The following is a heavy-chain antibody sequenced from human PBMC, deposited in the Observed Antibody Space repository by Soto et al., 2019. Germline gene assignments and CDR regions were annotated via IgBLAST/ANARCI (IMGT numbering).Heavy chain of an antibody. CDR3: TRATFGVGMDL. D-gene: IGHD3-10*01. V-gene: IGHV3-13*01. J-gene: IGHJ6*02. CDR2: MGGAGAR. CDR1: GFTYNSYD. Sequence: EVHLVESGGGLVQPGGSLRLSCAAFGFTYNSYDMIWVRQVTGKGLEWIASMGGAGAREYSGSVKGRFIISRDNAKNSLYLQMDSLRVADTGVYYCTRATFGVGMDLWGHATPVTVSS.